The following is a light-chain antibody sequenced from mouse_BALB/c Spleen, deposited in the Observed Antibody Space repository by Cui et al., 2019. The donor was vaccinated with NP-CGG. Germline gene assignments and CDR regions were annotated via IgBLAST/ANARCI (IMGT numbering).Light chain of an antibody. Sequence: HAVVTQESALTTPTGETVTPTSRSSTGAVTTSNYANWVQEKPDHLFTGLIGGTNNRAPGVPARFSGSLIGDKAALTITGAQTEDEAIYFCALWYSNHWVFGGGTKLTVL. J-gene: IGLJ1*01. V-gene: IGLV1*01. CDR2: GTN. CDR1: TGAVTTSNY. CDR3: ALWYSNHWV.